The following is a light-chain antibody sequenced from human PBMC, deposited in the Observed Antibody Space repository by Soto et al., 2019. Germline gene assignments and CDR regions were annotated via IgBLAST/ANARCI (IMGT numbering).Light chain of an antibody. Sequence: DIQMTQSPSTLSASVGDRVTITCRASQSISSWLAWYQQNPGKAPKLLIYDASSLESGVPSRFSGSGSGTEFTLTISSLQPDDFATYYCQQYNSYPWTFCQGTKVEIK. CDR2: DAS. J-gene: IGKJ1*01. CDR3: QQYNSYPWT. CDR1: QSISSW. V-gene: IGKV1-5*01.